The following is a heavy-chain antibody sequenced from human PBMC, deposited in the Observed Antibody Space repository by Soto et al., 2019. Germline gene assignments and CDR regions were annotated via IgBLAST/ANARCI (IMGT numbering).Heavy chain of an antibody. Sequence: ASVKVSCKASGGTFSSYAISWVRQAPGQGLEWMGGIIPIFGTANYAQKFQGRVTITADKSTSTAYMELSSLRSEDTAVYYCARERRYDGSSWYYYYYGMDVWGQGTTVTVSS. J-gene: IGHJ6*02. D-gene: IGHD6-13*01. CDR2: IIPIFGTA. CDR1: GGTFSSYA. CDR3: ARERRYDGSSWYYYYYGMDV. V-gene: IGHV1-69*06.